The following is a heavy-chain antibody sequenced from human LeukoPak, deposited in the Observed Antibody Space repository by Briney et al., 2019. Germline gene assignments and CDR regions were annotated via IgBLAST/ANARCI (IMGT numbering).Heavy chain of an antibody. D-gene: IGHD3-9*01. CDR2: INAGNGNT. V-gene: IGHV1-3*01. J-gene: IGHJ6*03. CDR1: GYTFTSYA. CDR3: ARDGLYDILTGSPYYYYYMDV. Sequence: ASVKVSCKASGYTFTSYAMHWVRQAPGQRLEWMGWINAGNGNTKYSQKFQGRVTITRDTSASTAYMELSSLRSEDTAVYYCARDGLYDILTGSPYYYYYMDVWGKGTTVTVSS.